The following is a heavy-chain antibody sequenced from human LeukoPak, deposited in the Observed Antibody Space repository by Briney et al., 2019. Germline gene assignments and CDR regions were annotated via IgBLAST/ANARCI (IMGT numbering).Heavy chain of an antibody. D-gene: IGHD3-22*01. V-gene: IGHV1-24*01. CDR3: ATLPHTYYDSSGYYQH. J-gene: IGHJ1*01. Sequence: GASVKVSCKVSGYTLTELSMHWVRQAPGKGLEWMGGFDPEDGETIYAQEFQGRVTMTEDTSTDTAYMELSSLRSEDTAVYYCATLPHTYYDSSGYYQHWGQGTLVTVSS. CDR2: FDPEDGET. CDR1: GYTLTELS.